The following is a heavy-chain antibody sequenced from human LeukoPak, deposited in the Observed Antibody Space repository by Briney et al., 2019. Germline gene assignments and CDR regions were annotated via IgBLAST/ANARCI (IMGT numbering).Heavy chain of an antibody. CDR3: ARWSASAVTHDY. CDR2: IYYSGST. Sequence: PSETLSLTCTVSGGSISSYYWSWIRQPPGKGLEWIGYIYYSGSTNYNPSLKSRVTISVDTSKNQFSLELSSVTAADTAVYYCARWSASAVTHDYWGQGTLVTVSS. D-gene: IGHD4-11*01. V-gene: IGHV4-59*01. J-gene: IGHJ4*02. CDR1: GGSISSYY.